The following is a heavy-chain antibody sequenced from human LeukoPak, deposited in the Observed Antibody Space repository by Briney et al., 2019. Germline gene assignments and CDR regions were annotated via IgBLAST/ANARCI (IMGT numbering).Heavy chain of an antibody. V-gene: IGHV1-69*04. J-gene: IGHJ4*02. CDR1: GGTFSSYA. Sequence: GASVKVSCKASGGTFSSYAISWVRQAPGQGLEWMGRIIPILGIANYAQKFQGRVTITADKSTSTAYMELSSLRSEDTAVYYCARGYYYDSSGYYYEDWGQGTLVTVSS. CDR3: ARGYYYDSSGYYYED. D-gene: IGHD3-22*01. CDR2: IIPILGIA.